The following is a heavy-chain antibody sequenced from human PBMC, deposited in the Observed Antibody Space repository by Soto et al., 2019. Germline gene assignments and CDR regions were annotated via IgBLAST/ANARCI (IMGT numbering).Heavy chain of an antibody. V-gene: IGHV4-39*01. CDR2: IYYSGST. CDR3: ARLDCDFWTDANLYRDYYYYGMDV. J-gene: IGHJ6*02. D-gene: IGHD3-3*01. CDR1: GGSISSLSSY. Sequence: SETLYLTFTDYGGSISSLSSYWGWIRQRRGKWLELIGSIYYSGSTYYNPSLKSRVTISVDTSKNQFSLKLSSVTAADTAVYYCARLDCDFWTDANLYRDYYYYGMDVWGQGTTVT.